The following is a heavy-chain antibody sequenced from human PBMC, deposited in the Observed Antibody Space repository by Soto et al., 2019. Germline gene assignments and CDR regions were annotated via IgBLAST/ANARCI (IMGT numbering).Heavy chain of an antibody. J-gene: IGHJ4*02. Sequence: SLRLSCAASGFTFSTYWMSWVRQAPGKGLGWVASINQGGSEKHYGDSVKGRFTVSRDSAKSSVYLQMNSLRADDTAVYYCARVWNDGRFDFWGQGALVTVSS. CDR1: GFTFSTYW. CDR3: ARVWNDGRFDF. D-gene: IGHD1-1*01. V-gene: IGHV3-7*01. CDR2: INQGGSEK.